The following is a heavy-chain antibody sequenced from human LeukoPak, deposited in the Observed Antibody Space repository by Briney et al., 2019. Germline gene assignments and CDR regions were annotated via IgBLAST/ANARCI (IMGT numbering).Heavy chain of an antibody. CDR2: INPNSGGT. CDR3: ARDKQLDWAHYYYSYMDV. Sequence: ASVKVSCKASGYTFTSYGISWVRQAPGQGLEWMGWINPNSGGTDYAQKFQGRVTMTRDTSISTAYTELSRLRSDDTAVYYCARDKQLDWAHYYYSYMDVWGKGTTVTVSS. J-gene: IGHJ6*03. CDR1: GYTFTSYG. V-gene: IGHV1-2*02. D-gene: IGHD1-1*01.